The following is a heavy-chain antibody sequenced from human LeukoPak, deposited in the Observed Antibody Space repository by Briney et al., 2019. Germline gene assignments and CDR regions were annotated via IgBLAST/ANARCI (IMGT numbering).Heavy chain of an antibody. V-gene: IGHV3-23*01. CDR3: ARGSGYASSWGFDY. J-gene: IGHJ4*02. CDR2: ISGSGGST. D-gene: IGHD6-6*01. Sequence: GGSLRLSCAASGFTFSSYAMSWVRQAPGKGLEWVSAISGSGGSTYYADSVKGRFTISRDNSKNTLYLQMNSLRAEDTAVYYCARGSGYASSWGFDYWGLGTLVTVSS. CDR1: GFTFSSYA.